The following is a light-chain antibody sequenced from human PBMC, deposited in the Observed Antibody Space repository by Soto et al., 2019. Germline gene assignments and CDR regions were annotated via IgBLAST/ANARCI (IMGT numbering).Light chain of an antibody. V-gene: IGKV1-27*01. CDR1: QGINNN. CDR2: AAS. Sequence: DIQMTQSPSSLSASVGDRVTITCRASQGINNNLAWYQQKPGKVPKVLIYAASTLQSGVPSRFSGIGSGTDFTLTISSLQPEDVATYYCQKYNSAPLTFGGGTKVEIK. J-gene: IGKJ4*01. CDR3: QKYNSAPLT.